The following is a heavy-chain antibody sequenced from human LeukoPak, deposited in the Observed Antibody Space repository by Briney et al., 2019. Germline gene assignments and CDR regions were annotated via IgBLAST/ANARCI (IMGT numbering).Heavy chain of an antibody. Sequence: SDTLSLTCTVSGGSISRYYGRWIRQPAGKGLEWIGRIYTSGSTNYNPSLKSRVTMSVDTSKNQFSLKLSSVTAADTAVYYCAREFTMVRGVITYFDYWGQGTLVTVSS. CDR3: AREFTMVRGVITYFDY. CDR2: IYTSGST. D-gene: IGHD3-10*01. J-gene: IGHJ4*02. V-gene: IGHV4-4*07. CDR1: GGSISRYY.